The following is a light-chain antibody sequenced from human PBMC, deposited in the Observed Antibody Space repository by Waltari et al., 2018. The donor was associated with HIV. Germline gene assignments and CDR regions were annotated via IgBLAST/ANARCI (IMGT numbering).Light chain of an antibody. Sequence: EIVLTQSPGTVSLSPGDTATLSCTASQRVGGDYLAWYQQKPGQPPRLVIYGVYSRATGIPDRFSGSGSGTDYTLTISRLEPEDFAVYYGQQYYTSPTFGPGTTVDCK. CDR3: QQYYTSPT. J-gene: IGKJ3*01. CDR1: QRVGGDY. V-gene: IGKV3-20*01. CDR2: GVY.